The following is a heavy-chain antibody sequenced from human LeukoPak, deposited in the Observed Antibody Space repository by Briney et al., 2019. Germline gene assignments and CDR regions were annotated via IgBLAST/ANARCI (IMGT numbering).Heavy chain of an antibody. D-gene: IGHD2-15*01. V-gene: IGHV4-34*01. CDR3: ASTKLLPLDY. CDR1: GGSFSGYY. Sequence: SETLSLTCAVYGGSFSGYYWSWIRQPPGKGLDWIGEINHSGSTNYNPSLKSRVTISVDTSKNQFSLKLSSVTAADTAVYYCASTKLLPLDYWGQGTLVTVSS. J-gene: IGHJ4*02. CDR2: INHSGST.